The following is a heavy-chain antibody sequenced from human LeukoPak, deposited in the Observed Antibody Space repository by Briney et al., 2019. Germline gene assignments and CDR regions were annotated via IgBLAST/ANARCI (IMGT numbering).Heavy chain of an antibody. Sequence: ASVKVSCKASGYTFTSYVMHWVRQAPGQRLEWMGCINDRNGNTKYSQEFQGRVTITRDTSASTAYMELSSLRSEDMAVYYCARGAKFRSYGSGTYYTSLPFDPWGQGTLVTVSS. D-gene: IGHD3-10*01. CDR3: ARGAKFRSYGSGTYYTSLPFDP. CDR2: INDRNGNT. J-gene: IGHJ5*02. CDR1: GYTFTSYV. V-gene: IGHV1-3*03.